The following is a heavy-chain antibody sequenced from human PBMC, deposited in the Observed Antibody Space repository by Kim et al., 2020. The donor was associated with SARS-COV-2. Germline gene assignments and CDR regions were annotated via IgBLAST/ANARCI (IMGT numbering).Heavy chain of an antibody. Sequence: GSLRLSCAASGFTFNSYAMSWVRQPPGRGLEWVSATSDSGATTNYADCVNGRFTISRDNSSNTLYLHMSSLRAEDTDVYYCARRNMAYDSGGYWVPIDYWCHGTLVT. D-gene: IGHD3-22*01. CDR2: TSDSGATT. CDR3: ARRNMAYDSGGYWVPIDY. J-gene: IGHJ4*01. CDR1: GFTFNSYA. V-gene: IGHV3-23*01.